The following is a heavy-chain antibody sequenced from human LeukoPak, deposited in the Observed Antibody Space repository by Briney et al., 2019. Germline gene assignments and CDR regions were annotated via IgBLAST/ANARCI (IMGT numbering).Heavy chain of an antibody. D-gene: IGHD3-10*01. V-gene: IGHV1-2*06. CDR2: INPNSGGT. Sequence: ASVKVSCKASGYTFTGYYMHWVRQAPGQGREWMGRINPNSGGTNYAQKFQGRVTMTRDTSISTAYMELSRLRSDDTAVYYCASGAYYYGSGSWFDPWGQGTLVTVSS. J-gene: IGHJ5*02. CDR1: GYTFTGYY. CDR3: ASGAYYYGSGSWFDP.